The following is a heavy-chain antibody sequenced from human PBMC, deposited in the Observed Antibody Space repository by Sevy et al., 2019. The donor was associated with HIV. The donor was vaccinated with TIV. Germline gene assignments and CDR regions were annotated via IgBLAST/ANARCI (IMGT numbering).Heavy chain of an antibody. Sequence: GESLKISCKGSGYNFPNYGIAWVRQMPGKDLEWMGIIYPGDSDVRYSPSSQGQVTFSADKSISTAYLQWSSLKASDSAIYYCARGVLASYFDYWGQGTLVTVSS. V-gene: IGHV5-51*01. J-gene: IGHJ4*02. CDR2: IYPGDSDV. D-gene: IGHD3-3*02. CDR1: GYNFPNYG. CDR3: ARGVLASYFDY.